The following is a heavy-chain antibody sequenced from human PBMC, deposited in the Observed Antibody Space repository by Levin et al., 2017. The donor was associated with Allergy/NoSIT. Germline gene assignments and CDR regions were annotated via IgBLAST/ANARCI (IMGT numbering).Heavy chain of an antibody. D-gene: IGHD6-13*01. CDR1: GGSISSYY. CDR2: IYTSGST. Sequence: SQTLSLTCTVSGGSISSYYWSWIRQPAGKGLEWIGRIYTSGSTNYNRSLKSRVTMSVDTSKNQFSLKLSSVTAADTAVYYCASTAAGTGFDYWGQGTLVTVSS. CDR3: ASTAAGTGFDY. V-gene: IGHV4-4*07. J-gene: IGHJ4*02.